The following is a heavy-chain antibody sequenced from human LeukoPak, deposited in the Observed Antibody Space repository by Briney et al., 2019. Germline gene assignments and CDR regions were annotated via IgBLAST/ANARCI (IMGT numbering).Heavy chain of an antibody. V-gene: IGHV3-30*02. J-gene: IGHJ4*02. D-gene: IGHD3-3*01. Sequence: GGSLRLSCAESGYTFSSYGMHWVRQAPGKGLEWVAFMRYDGSNKYYADSVKGRFTISRDNSKNTLYLQMNSLRAEDTAVYYCAKEIFGVVTVDYWGQGTLVTVSS. CDR2: MRYDGSNK. CDR3: AKEIFGVVTVDY. CDR1: GYTFSSYG.